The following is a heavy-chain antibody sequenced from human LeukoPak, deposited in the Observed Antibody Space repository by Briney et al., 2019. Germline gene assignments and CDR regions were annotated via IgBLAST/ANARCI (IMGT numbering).Heavy chain of an antibody. CDR2: ISGYNGNT. CDR1: GYTFRSYG. Sequence: GASVKVSCKASGYTFRSYGISWVRKAPGQGLEWMGWISGYNGNTNYAQKLQGRVTMTTDTSTSTAYMELRSLRSDDTAVYYCARGANWNYGLYFDYWGQGTLVTVSS. V-gene: IGHV1-18*01. D-gene: IGHD1-7*01. J-gene: IGHJ4*02. CDR3: ARGANWNYGLYFDY.